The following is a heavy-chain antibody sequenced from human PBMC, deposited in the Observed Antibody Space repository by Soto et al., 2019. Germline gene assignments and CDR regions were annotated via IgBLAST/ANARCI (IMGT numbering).Heavy chain of an antibody. CDR1: GYTFTSYA. V-gene: IGHV1-3*01. CDR3: ARSSGYYLIDY. CDR2: INAGNGIT. Sequence: QVQLVQSGAEVKKPGASVKVSCKASGYTFTSYAMHWVRQAPGQRLEWMGWINAGNGITKYSQKFQGRVTITRDTSASTAYMELSSLRSEDTAVYYCARSSGYYLIDYWGQGTLVTVSS. J-gene: IGHJ4*02. D-gene: IGHD3-22*01.